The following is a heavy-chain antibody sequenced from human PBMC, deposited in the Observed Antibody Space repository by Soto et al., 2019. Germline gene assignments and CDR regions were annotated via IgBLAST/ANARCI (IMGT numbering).Heavy chain of an antibody. CDR2: MYYSGGT. CDR3: XXXXXVAGEGGYFSY. CDR1: GGSISSYY. D-gene: IGHD3-16*01. Sequence: QVQLQESGPGLVKPSETLSLTCTVSGGSISSYYWSWIRQPPGKGLEWLGYMYYSGGTNYNPSVKSRITISADTSRNQFSLKLTSVTAADTAVXXCXXXXXVAGEGGYFSYWGQGTLVTVSS. V-gene: IGHV4-59*01. J-gene: IGHJ4*02.